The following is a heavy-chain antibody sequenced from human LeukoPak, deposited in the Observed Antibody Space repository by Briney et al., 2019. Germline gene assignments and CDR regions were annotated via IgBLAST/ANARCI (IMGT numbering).Heavy chain of an antibody. CDR3: ARGILRQWLGY. CDR2: ISAYNGNT. CDR1: GYTFTSYG. J-gene: IGHJ4*02. Sequence: GASVKVSCKASGYTFTSYGISWVRQAPGQGLEWMGWISAYNGNTNYAQNLQGRVTMTTDKSTSTAYMEVRSLRSDDTAVYYCARGILRQWLGYWGQGTLVTVSS. D-gene: IGHD6-19*01. V-gene: IGHV1-18*01.